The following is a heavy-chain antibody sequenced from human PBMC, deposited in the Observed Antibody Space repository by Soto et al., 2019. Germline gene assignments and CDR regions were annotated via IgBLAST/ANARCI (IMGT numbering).Heavy chain of an antibody. CDR2: IYYSGST. J-gene: IGHJ4*02. Sequence: SETLSLTCTVSGGSISSYYWSWIRQPPGKGLEWIGYIYYSGSTNYNPSLKSRVTISVDTSKNQFSLKLSSVTAADTAVYYCARGRLWWFFDYWGQGTLVTVSS. CDR1: GGSISSYY. V-gene: IGHV4-59*01. CDR3: ARGRLWWFFDY. D-gene: IGHD2-21*01.